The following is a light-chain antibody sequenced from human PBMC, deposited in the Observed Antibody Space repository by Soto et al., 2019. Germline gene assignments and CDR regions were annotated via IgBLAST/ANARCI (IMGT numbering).Light chain of an antibody. CDR1: KVGSKS. CDR3: HVWDNSDLSL. J-gene: IGLJ2*01. V-gene: IGLV3-21*02. Sequence: SYELTQPPPVSVAPGQTARITCGGDKVGSKSVHWYQQRPGQAPVLVVYDDADRPSGIPERFSGSNSGNTATLTITRVEAGDEADYYCHVWDNSDLSLFGGGTKVTVL. CDR2: DDA.